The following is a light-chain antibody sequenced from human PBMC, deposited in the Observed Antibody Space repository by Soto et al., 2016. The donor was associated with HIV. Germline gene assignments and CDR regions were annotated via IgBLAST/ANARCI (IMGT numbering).Light chain of an antibody. J-gene: IGKJ4*01. CDR3: QQYKTYPLT. CDR2: GAS. Sequence: DIQMTQSPSSLSASVGDTVTITCRASQDIDNYLAWFQQKPGKAPKSLIYGASTLQSGSHQSSAAVDLGQISLSPSAACSLKYFATYFCQQYKTYPLTFGGGTKVQIK. V-gene: IGKV1-16*02. CDR1: QDIDNY.